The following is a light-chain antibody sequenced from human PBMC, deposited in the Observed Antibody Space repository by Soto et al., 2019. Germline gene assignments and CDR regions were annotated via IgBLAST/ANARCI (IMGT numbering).Light chain of an antibody. CDR1: QSVSRY. Sequence: EIVLTQSPATVSLSPGERATLSCRASQSVSRYLAWYQQKPGRAPRLLIYDAFNRATGIPARFSGSGSGTDFTLTISSLEPEDFAVYHCQHRSNWPYTFGQGTKLEI. CDR2: DAF. J-gene: IGKJ2*01. CDR3: QHRSNWPYT. V-gene: IGKV3-11*01.